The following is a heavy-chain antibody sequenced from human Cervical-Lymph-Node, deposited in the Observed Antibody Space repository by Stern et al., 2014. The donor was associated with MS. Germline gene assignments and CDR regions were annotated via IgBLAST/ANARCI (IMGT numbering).Heavy chain of an antibody. CDR2: ISWDDDK. Sequence: ESGPALVKPTQTLTLTCTFSGFSLTTSGMCVIWIRQPPGKALEWLARISWDDDKYYSTSLKTRLTISKDTSKNQVVLTMTNVDPVDTATYYCARTRITLVRGVIRGSYFDYWGQGTLVTVSS. J-gene: IGHJ4*02. CDR1: GFSLTTSGMC. D-gene: IGHD3-10*01. V-gene: IGHV2-70*11. CDR3: ARTRITLVRGVIRGSYFDY.